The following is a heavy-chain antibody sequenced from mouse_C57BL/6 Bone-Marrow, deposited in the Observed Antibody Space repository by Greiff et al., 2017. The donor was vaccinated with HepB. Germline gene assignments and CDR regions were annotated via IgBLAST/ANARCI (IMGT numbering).Heavy chain of an antibody. V-gene: IGHV5-12*01. CDR3: ARTYECDDGYAMDY. CDR2: ISNGGGST. Sequence: DVQLVESGGGLVQPGGSLKLSCAASGFTFSDYYMYWVRQTPEKRLEWVAYISNGGGSTYYPDTVKGRFTISRDNAKNTLYLQMSRLKSEDTAMYYYARTYECDDGYAMDYWGQGTSVTVSS. J-gene: IGHJ4*01. CDR1: GFTFSDYY. D-gene: IGHD2-4*01.